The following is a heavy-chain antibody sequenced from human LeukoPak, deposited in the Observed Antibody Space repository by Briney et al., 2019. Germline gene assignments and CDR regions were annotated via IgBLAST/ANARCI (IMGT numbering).Heavy chain of an antibody. V-gene: IGHV3-9*01. Sequence: GGSLRLSCAASGFTFDDYAMHWVRQAPGKGLEWVSGISWNSGSIGYADSVKGRFTISRDNAKNSLYLQMNSLRAEDTALYYCAKDVYSSSFNWFDPWGQGTLVTVSP. CDR1: GFTFDDYA. J-gene: IGHJ5*02. CDR2: ISWNSGSI. CDR3: AKDVYSSSFNWFDP. D-gene: IGHD6-13*01.